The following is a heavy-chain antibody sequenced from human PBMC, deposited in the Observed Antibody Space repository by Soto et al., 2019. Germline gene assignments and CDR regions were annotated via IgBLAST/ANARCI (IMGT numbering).Heavy chain of an antibody. CDR1: GFTFSSYA. Sequence: GGSLRLSCAASGFTFSSYAMSWVRQAPEKGLEWVSAISGSGGITYYADSVKGRFTVSRDNSKNTLYLQMNSLRAEDTAVYYCSNGNQGWTAAAGPFDYWGQGTMVTVSS. V-gene: IGHV3-23*01. D-gene: IGHD6-13*01. J-gene: IGHJ4*02. CDR2: ISGSGGIT. CDR3: SNGNQGWTAAAGPFDY.